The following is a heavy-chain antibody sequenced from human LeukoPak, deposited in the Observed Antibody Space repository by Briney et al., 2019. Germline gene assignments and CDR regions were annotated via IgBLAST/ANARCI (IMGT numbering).Heavy chain of an antibody. CDR3: ARDHNYYGSGSYDGMDV. V-gene: IGHV3-33*01. J-gene: IGHJ6*02. Sequence: GGSLRLSCAASGFAFSSYGMHWVRQAPGKGLEWVAVIWYDGSNKYYADSVKGRFTISRDNSKNTLYLQMNSLRAEDTAVYYCARDHNYYGSGSYDGMDVWGQGTTVTVSS. CDR2: IWYDGSNK. D-gene: IGHD3-10*01. CDR1: GFAFSSYG.